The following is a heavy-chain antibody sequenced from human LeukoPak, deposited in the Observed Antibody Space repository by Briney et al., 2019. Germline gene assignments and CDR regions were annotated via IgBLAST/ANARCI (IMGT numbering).Heavy chain of an antibody. V-gene: IGHV3-11*04. Sequence: GGSLRLSCAASGFTFSDYYMSWIRQAPGKGLEWVSYISSSGSTIYYADSVKGRFTISRDNSKNTLYLQMGSLRAEDMAVYYCARVGAFLAFDIWGQGTMVTVSS. CDR3: ARVGAFLAFDI. J-gene: IGHJ3*02. CDR2: ISSSGSTI. CDR1: GFTFSDYY. D-gene: IGHD1-26*01.